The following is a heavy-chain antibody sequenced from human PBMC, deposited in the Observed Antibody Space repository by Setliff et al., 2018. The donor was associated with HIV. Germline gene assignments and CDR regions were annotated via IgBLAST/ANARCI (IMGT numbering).Heavy chain of an antibody. J-gene: IGHJ5*02. D-gene: IGHD6-6*01. CDR2: VYYTGKT. V-gene: IGHV4-31*03. Sequence: SETLSLTCSVSGVSIVTGGFYYSWIRHHPGKGLEWLGTVYYTGKTYYNPSLQSRLTMSADTSKNQLYLKLSSVTAADTAVYYCARGGRSLAAQTWFDPWGQGTLVTVSS. CDR3: ARGGRSLAAQTWFDP. CDR1: GVSIVTGGFY.